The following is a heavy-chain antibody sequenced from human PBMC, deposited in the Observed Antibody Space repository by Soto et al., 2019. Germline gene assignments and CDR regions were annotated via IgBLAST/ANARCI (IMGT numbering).Heavy chain of an antibody. D-gene: IGHD2-8*02. J-gene: IGHJ4*02. V-gene: IGHV4-34*01. CDR3: ARDKITGLFAY. CDR2: INHSGST. Sequence: QVQLQQWGAGLLKPSETLSLTCAVYGGSFSGYYWTWIRQPPGTGLEWIGEINHSGSTNYNPSLKRRGTISVDTSKNQFSLKLTSVPAADTAVYYCARDKITGLFAYWGQGTLVTVSS. CDR1: GGSFSGYY.